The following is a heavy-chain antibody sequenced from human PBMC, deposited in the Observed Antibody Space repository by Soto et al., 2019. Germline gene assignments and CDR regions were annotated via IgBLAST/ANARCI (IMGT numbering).Heavy chain of an antibody. CDR2: ISGYNGKT. Sequence: QVQLVQSGAEVKKPGASVKVSCKSSGYTFSMSGISWVRQAPGQGLEWMGWISGYNGKTNYEQKFEDRVTMTTDTSTNVAYMALRSRRSDHTAVYYCAREGPRPYYYYGMDVWGQGTTVTVSS. CDR3: AREGPRPYYYYGMDV. CDR1: GYTFSMSG. V-gene: IGHV1-18*01. J-gene: IGHJ6*02.